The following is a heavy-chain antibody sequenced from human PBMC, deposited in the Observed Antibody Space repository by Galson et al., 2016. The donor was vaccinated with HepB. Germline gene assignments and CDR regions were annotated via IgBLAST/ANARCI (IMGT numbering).Heavy chain of an antibody. Sequence: SLRLSCAASGFIFSTFALTWVRQAPGKGLEWVSTITAISDVTYYADSVKGRFIVSRDDSMNTVHLQMNRLRADDTAVYYCAKQHSWGRYFNFPDYWGQGTLVTVSS. CDR3: AKQHSWGRYFNFPDY. CDR1: GFIFSTFA. D-gene: IGHD3-16*01. CDR2: ITAISDVT. V-gene: IGHV3-23*01. J-gene: IGHJ4*02.